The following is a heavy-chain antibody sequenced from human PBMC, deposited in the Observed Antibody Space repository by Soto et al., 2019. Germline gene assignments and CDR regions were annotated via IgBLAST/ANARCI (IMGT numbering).Heavy chain of an antibody. V-gene: IGHV5-51*01. Sequence: PGESLKISCEASGFSLNTYWIAWVRQMPGKGLEWMGAIFPGDSDTRYSPSFQGQVNISADRSISIAYLQWHSLKVSDTGIYYCARQGLPYRRSGYYDAMDVWGRGTTVTVSS. CDR1: GFSLNTYW. D-gene: IGHD3-3*01. J-gene: IGHJ6*02. CDR3: ARQGLPYRRSGYYDAMDV. CDR2: IFPGDSDT.